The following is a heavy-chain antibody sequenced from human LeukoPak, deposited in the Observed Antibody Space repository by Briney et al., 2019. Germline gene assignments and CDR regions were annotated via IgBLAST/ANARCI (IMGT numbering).Heavy chain of an antibody. J-gene: IGHJ4*02. CDR1: GYTFTSYY. D-gene: IGHD3-22*01. Sequence: ASVKVSCKASGYTFTSYYMHWVRQAPGQGLEWMGIINPSGGSTSYAQKFQGRVTMTRDTSTSTVYVELSSLRSEDTAVYYCARDEVVSDYHDSSGDYWGQGTLVTVSS. CDR3: ARDEVVSDYHDSSGDY. CDR2: INPSGGST. V-gene: IGHV1-46*01.